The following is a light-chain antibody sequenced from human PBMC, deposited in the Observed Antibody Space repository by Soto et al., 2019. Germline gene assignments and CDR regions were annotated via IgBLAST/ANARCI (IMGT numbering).Light chain of an antibody. CDR1: QGISNY. CDR3: QKYESAPWT. V-gene: IGKV1-27*01. J-gene: IGKJ1*01. CDR2: AAS. Sequence: DIQMTQSPSSLSASVGDRVTITCRASQGISNYLAWYQQKAGKVPKLLIYAASTLQSGDPSRFSGSGSGTGLTLTISSLQSEDVASYYCQKYESAPWTFGQGTKIEIK.